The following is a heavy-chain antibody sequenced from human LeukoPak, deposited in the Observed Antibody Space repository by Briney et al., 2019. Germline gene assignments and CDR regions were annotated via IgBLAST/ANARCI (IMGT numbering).Heavy chain of an antibody. V-gene: IGHV3-7*01. CDR3: ARAEYSSSWKYFYGMDV. CDR2: INHNGNVN. CDR1: GFTFSSYW. J-gene: IGHJ6*02. D-gene: IGHD6-6*01. Sequence: PGGSLRLSCAASGFTFSSYWMNWARQAPGKGLEWVASINHNGNVNYYVDSVKGRFTTSRDNAKNSLYLQMNSLRAEDTAVYYCARAEYSSSWKYFYGMDVWGQGTTVTVSS.